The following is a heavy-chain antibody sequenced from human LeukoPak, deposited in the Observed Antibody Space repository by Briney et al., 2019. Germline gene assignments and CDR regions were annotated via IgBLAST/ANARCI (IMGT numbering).Heavy chain of an antibody. Sequence: ASVKVSCKASGYTFTDFAMHWVRQAPGQRLEWMGWINTGTDDSKYSQKFQGRVTITRDTSARIVYMELSSLIFEDTAVYYCARLVTVAGRYYFDYWGQGTLVTVSS. CDR1: GYTFTDFA. CDR3: ARLVTVAGRYYFDY. CDR2: INTGTDDS. V-gene: IGHV1-3*04. D-gene: IGHD6-19*01. J-gene: IGHJ4*02.